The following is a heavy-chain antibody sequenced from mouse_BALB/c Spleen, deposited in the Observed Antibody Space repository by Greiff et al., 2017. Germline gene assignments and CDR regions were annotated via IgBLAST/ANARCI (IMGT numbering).Heavy chain of an antibody. CDR3: ARDSDYDYNAMDY. Sequence: EVHLVESGGGLVQPGGSLKLSCAASGFTFSSYGMSWVRQTPDKRLELVATINSNGGSTYYPDSVKGRFTISRDNAKNTLYLQMSSLKSEDTAMYYCARDSDYDYNAMDYWGQGTSVTVSS. D-gene: IGHD1-1*02. J-gene: IGHJ4*01. CDR1: GFTFSSYG. V-gene: IGHV5-6-3*01. CDR2: INSNGGST.